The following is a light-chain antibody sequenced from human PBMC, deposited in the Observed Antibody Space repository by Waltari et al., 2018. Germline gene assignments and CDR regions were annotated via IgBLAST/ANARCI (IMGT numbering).Light chain of an antibody. V-gene: IGKV3-20*01. CDR2: GAS. CDR1: QSVSSNY. CDR3: QQYGSSPLT. Sequence: ELVLTQSPGTLSLSPGARAPLSCRASQSVSSNYLGWYQQKPGQPPRLLIYGASSRATGIPDRFNGSGSGTDFTLTISRLEPEDFAVYYCQQYGSSPLTFGGGTKVEIK. J-gene: IGKJ4*01.